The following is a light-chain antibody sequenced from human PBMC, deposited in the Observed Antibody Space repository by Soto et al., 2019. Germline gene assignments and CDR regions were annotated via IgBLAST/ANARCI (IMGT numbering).Light chain of an antibody. CDR1: QSVLYSSNNKNY. Sequence: DIVMTQSPDSLAVSLGERATINCKSSQSVLYSSNNKNYLAWYQQKPGQPPKLLIYRASIRESGVPDRFSGSGSGTDFTLTISNLQAEDVAVYYCQQYYTTIVFGQGTRLEIK. CDR2: RAS. CDR3: QQYYTTIV. V-gene: IGKV4-1*01. J-gene: IGKJ5*01.